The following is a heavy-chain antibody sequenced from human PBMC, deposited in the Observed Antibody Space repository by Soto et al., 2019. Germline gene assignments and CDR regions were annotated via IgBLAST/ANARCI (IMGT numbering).Heavy chain of an antibody. CDR2: IYYSGST. CDR3: ARDNILGILYGGMDV. Sequence: PASTLSLTCTFSGGSISSGDYYWSWIRQPPGKGLEWIGYIYYSGSTYYNPSLKSRVTISVDTSKNQFSLKLSSVTAADTAVYYCARDNILGILYGGMDVWGQGTTVTV. D-gene: IGHD3-3*01. CDR1: GGSISSGDYY. V-gene: IGHV4-30-4*01. J-gene: IGHJ6*02.